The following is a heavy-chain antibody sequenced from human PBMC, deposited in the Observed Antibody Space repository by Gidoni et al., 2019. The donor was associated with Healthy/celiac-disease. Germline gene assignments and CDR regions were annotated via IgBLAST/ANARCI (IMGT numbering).Heavy chain of an antibody. CDR3: ARGGSYYDILTGYYTPDYFDY. CDR2: ISSSSSTI. D-gene: IGHD3-9*01. J-gene: IGHJ4*02. CDR1: GFTFSSYS. Sequence: EVQLVESGGGLVQPGGSLRLSCAASGFTFSSYSMNWVRQAPGKGLEWVSYISSSSSTIYYADSVKGRFTISRDNAKNSLYLQMNSLRAEDTAVYYCARGGSYYDILTGYYTPDYFDYWGQGTLVTVSS. V-gene: IGHV3-48*01.